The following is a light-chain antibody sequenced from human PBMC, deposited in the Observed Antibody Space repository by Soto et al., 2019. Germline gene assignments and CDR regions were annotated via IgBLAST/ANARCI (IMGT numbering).Light chain of an antibody. Sequence: QSVLPQPPSASGTPGQRVTISCSGSSSNIGSNYVYWYQQLPGTAPKLLIYRNNQRPSGVPDRFSGSKSGTSASLAISGLRSEDEADYYCAAWDDSLSAFCVFGTGTKLTVL. CDR3: AAWDDSLSAFCV. CDR1: SSNIGSNY. V-gene: IGLV1-47*01. CDR2: RNN. J-gene: IGLJ1*01.